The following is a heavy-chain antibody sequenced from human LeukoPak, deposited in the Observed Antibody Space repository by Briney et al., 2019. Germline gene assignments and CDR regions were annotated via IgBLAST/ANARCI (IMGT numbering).Heavy chain of an antibody. D-gene: IGHD6-19*01. J-gene: IGHJ4*02. V-gene: IGHV1-18*01. CDR3: ARSAVADTLSAYYFGY. CDR1: GYTFITYD. Sequence: ASVKVSCKASGYTFITYDISWVRQAPGQGLEWMGWISAYNGNTNYAQKLQGRVTMTTESSTNTAYMELRSLRSDDPAVYYCARSAVADTLSAYYFGYWGQGTLVTVSS. CDR2: ISAYNGNT.